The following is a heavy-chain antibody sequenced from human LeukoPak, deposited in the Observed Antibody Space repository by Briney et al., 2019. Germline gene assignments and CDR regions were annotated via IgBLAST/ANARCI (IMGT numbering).Heavy chain of an antibody. Sequence: SETLSLTCAVYGGSFSGYYWSWIRQPPGKGLEWIGEINHSGSTNYNPSLKSRVTISVDTSKNQFSLKLSSVTAADTAVYYCAYSSSWYWIDYWGQGTLVTVSS. D-gene: IGHD6-13*01. V-gene: IGHV4-34*01. CDR3: AYSSSWYWIDY. CDR1: GGSFSGYY. CDR2: INHSGST. J-gene: IGHJ4*02.